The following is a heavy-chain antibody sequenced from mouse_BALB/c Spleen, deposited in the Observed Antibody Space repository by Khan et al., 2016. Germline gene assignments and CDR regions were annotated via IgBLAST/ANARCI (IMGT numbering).Heavy chain of an antibody. Sequence: EVELVESGGGLVKPGGSLKLSCAGSGFAFSRYDMSWVRQTPEKRLEWVAFISSGGDFTYFPDTMSGRFTISRDNTNTTLHLQMSSLRSDDTAIYYCARHGLPHWYFDVWGAGTTVTVSS. D-gene: IGHD2-4*01. CDR3: ARHGLPHWYFDV. CDR1: GFAFSRYD. CDR2: ISSGGDFT. V-gene: IGHV5-12-1*01. J-gene: IGHJ1*01.